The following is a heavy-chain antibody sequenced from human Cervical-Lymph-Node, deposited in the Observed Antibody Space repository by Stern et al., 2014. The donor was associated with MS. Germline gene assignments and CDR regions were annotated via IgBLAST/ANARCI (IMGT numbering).Heavy chain of an antibody. V-gene: IGHV3-30*09. CDR1: GSTFSKSA. Sequence: VQLVESGGGVVPPGRYLRLSCADSGSTFSKSAMHWVRQAPGKELEWVAVISHDGSNKQYGDSVKGRLAISRDNSRNTLSLEIYSLRAEDTAVYYCVRTESFYYYDGMDVWGHGTTVIVSS. CDR2: ISHDGSNK. J-gene: IGHJ6*02. CDR3: VRTESFYYYDGMDV.